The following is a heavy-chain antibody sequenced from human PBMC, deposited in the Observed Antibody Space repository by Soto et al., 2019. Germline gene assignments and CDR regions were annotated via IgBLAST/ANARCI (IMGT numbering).Heavy chain of an antibody. CDR1: GGSISSGDYY. CDR3: ARVGGSYSDFDY. V-gene: IGHV4-30-4*01. CDR2: IYYSGST. D-gene: IGHD1-26*01. Sequence: QVQLQESGPGLVKPSQTLSLTCTVSGGSISSGDYYWSWIRQPPGKGLAWIGYIYYSGSTYYNQTLKSRVTMSGDTSTNQFSLKLSSVTAADTAVYYCARVGGSYSDFDYWGQGTLVTVSS. J-gene: IGHJ4*02.